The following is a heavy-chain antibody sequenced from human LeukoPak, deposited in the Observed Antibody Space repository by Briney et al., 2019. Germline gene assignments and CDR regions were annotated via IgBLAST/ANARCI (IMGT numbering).Heavy chain of an antibody. CDR1: GYTFTGYY. CDR3: ARAITIFGVALFNY. D-gene: IGHD3-3*01. Sequence: ASVKVSCKASGYTFTGYYMHWVRQAPGQGLEWMGWINPNSGGTNYAQKFQGRVTMTRDTSISTAYMELSRLRSDDTAVYYCARAITIFGVALFNYWGQGTLVTVSS. V-gene: IGHV1-2*02. J-gene: IGHJ4*02. CDR2: INPNSGGT.